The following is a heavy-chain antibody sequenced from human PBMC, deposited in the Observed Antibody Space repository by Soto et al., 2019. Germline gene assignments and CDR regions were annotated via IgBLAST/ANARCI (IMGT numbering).Heavy chain of an antibody. V-gene: IGHV3-21*01. D-gene: IGHD1-1*01. CDR2: ISSSGSM. CDR3: AREVQPVVRREYDY. Sequence: EVQLVESGGGLVKPGGSLRLSCAVSGFTFSSCTMNWVRQAPGKGLEWVSSISSSGSMYYADSVKGRFTISRDNAKNSLYLQMNSLRAEDTAVYYWAREVQPVVRREYDYWGQGTLVTVSS. CDR1: GFTFSSCT. J-gene: IGHJ4*02.